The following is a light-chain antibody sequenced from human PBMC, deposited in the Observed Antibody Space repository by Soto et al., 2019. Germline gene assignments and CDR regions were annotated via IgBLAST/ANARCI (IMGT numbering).Light chain of an antibody. Sequence: QSVLTQPPSVSGAPGQRVTISCTGSSSNIGAGYDVHWYQQLPGTAPKLLIYGHSKRPSGVPDGFSGSKSGTSASLAITGLQAEDEADYYCQSYDSSLSGDVVFGGGTKLTVL. CDR3: QSYDSSLSGDVV. CDR1: SSNIGAGYD. V-gene: IGLV1-40*01. CDR2: GHS. J-gene: IGLJ2*01.